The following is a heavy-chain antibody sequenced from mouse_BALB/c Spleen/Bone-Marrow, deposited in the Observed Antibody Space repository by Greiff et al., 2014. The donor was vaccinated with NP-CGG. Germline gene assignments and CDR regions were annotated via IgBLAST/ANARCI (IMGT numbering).Heavy chain of an antibody. CDR2: ISSGGST. J-gene: IGHJ4*01. V-gene: IGHV5-6-5*01. Sequence: VQLKESGGGLVKPGGSLKLSCAASGFTFSSYAMSWVRQTPEKRLEWVASISSGGSTYYPDNVKGRFTISRDNARNILYLQMSSLRSEDTAMYYCARGGGYYYAMDYWGQGTSVTVSS. CDR3: ARGGGYYYAMDY. CDR1: GFTFSSYA.